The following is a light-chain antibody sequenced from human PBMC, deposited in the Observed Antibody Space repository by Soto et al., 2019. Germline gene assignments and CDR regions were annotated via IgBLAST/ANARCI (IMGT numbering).Light chain of an antibody. V-gene: IGKV3-15*01. J-gene: IGKJ1*01. CDR1: QSVSSN. CDR2: GAS. Sequence: EIVMTQSPATLSVSPGERATLSCSASQSVSSNLAWYQQKPGQAPRLLIYGASTRSTGIPARFSGSGSGTEFTLTISSLQSEDVADYYCQQYNNWPWTFGHGTKVDIK. CDR3: QQYNNWPWT.